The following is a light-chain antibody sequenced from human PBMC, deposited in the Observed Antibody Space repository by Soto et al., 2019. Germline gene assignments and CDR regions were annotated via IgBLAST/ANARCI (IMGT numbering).Light chain of an antibody. CDR2: GAS. Sequence: EIVMTQSPATLSVSPGERATLSCRASQSVSSNLAWYQQKPGQAPRLLIYGASTRATGIPARFSGSGSGTECTLTIRSLQSEDFAVYYCQQYTNWPPLTFGGGTKVEIK. CDR3: QQYTNWPPLT. J-gene: IGKJ4*01. CDR1: QSVSSN. V-gene: IGKV3-15*01.